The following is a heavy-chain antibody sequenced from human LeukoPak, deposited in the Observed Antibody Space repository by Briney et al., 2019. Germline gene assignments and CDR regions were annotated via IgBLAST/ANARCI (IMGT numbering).Heavy chain of an antibody. D-gene: IGHD6-19*01. J-gene: IGHJ4*02. V-gene: IGHV1-8*01. CDR1: GYTFTSYD. Sequence: ASVTVSCKASGYTFTSYDINWVRQATGQGLEWMGWMNPNSGNTGYAQKFQGRVTMTRNTSISTAYMELSSLRSEDTAVYYCARVPIGYSSGWYDPFDYWGQGTLVTVPS. CDR3: ARVPIGYSSGWYDPFDY. CDR2: MNPNSGNT.